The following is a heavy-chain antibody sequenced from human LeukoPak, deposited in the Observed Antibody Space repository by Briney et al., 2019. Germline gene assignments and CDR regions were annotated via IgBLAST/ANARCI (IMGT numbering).Heavy chain of an antibody. CDR3: ARAGVTLRFLEDGMDV. V-gene: IGHV4-59*01. Sequence: SETLSLTCTVSGGSISSYYWSWIRQPPGKGLEWIGYSYYSGSTNYNPSLKSRVTISVDTSKNQFSLKLSSVTAADTAVYYCARAGVTLRFLEDGMDVWGQGTTVTVSS. J-gene: IGHJ6*02. D-gene: IGHD3-3*01. CDR1: GGSISSYY. CDR2: SYYSGST.